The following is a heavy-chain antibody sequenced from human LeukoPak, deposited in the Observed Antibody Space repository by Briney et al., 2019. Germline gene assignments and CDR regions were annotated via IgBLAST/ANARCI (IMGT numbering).Heavy chain of an antibody. Sequence: SETLSLTCSVSGYSITSTSFWAWIRQTPGKGLEWIGSINHLGSAYYNPSLESRVTISVDTSKNHFSLKLSSVTAADTAVYYCAREYSSSWGRLDYWGQGTLVTVSS. D-gene: IGHD6-13*01. CDR2: INHLGSA. V-gene: IGHV4-38-2*02. CDR3: AREYSSSWGRLDY. J-gene: IGHJ4*02. CDR1: GYSITSTSF.